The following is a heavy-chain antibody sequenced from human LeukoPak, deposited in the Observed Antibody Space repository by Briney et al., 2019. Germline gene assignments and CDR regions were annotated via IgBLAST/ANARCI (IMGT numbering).Heavy chain of an antibody. Sequence: GESLKISFKGSGYSFTTYWIGWVRQMPGKGLEWMGIIYPGDSDTRYSPSFQGQVTISADKSISTAYLQWSSLKASDTAMYYCARHEYSSAWYSGWFDPWGQGTLVTVSS. CDR2: IYPGDSDT. D-gene: IGHD6-19*01. J-gene: IGHJ5*02. V-gene: IGHV5-51*01. CDR3: ARHEYSSAWYSGWFDP. CDR1: GYSFTTYW.